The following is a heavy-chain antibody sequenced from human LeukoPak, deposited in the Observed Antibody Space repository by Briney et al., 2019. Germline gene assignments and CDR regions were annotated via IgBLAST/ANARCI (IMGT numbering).Heavy chain of an antibody. Sequence: PSETLSLTCTVSGGSISGYYWNWIRQPPGKGLEWIAYIYYSGTTDYNPSLKSRVTISVDASRNQFSLKLSSVTAADTAVYYCAKDGGYGSGSYYPDYWGQGTLVTVSS. CDR1: GGSISGYY. CDR3: AKDGGYGSGSYYPDY. CDR2: IYYSGTT. V-gene: IGHV4-59*01. J-gene: IGHJ4*02. D-gene: IGHD3-10*01.